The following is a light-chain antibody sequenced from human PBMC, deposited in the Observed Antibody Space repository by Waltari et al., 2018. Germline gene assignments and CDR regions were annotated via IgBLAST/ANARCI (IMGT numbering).Light chain of an antibody. CDR2: EGS. J-gene: IGLJ1*01. CDR3: CSFAGSNTYV. V-gene: IGLV2-23*01. CDR1: SRDVGSYNL. Sequence: HSALTQPASVSGSPGQSITISCTGPSRDVGSYNLVSWYQQYPGKAPKLIIYEGSKRPQGVSNRFSGSKSGNTGSLTISGLQVEDEADYYCCSFAGSNTYVLGTGTKVSVL.